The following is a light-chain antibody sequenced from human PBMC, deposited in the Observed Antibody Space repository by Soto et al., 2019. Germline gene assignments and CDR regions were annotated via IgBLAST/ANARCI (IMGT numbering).Light chain of an antibody. CDR3: ASYAGSRTYV. Sequence: QSAVTQPASVSGSPGQSVTISCSGSDIGNYNLVSWYQHLPGRAPKLLIFEVTMRPSGISDRFSGSKSASTASLTISGLQAEDEGDYYCASYAGSRTYVFGSGNQLTVL. J-gene: IGLJ6*01. CDR2: EVT. V-gene: IGLV2-23*02. CDR1: SDIGNYNL.